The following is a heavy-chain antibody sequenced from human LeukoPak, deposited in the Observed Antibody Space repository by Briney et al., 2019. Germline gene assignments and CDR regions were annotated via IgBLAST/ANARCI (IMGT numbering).Heavy chain of an antibody. D-gene: IGHD6-13*01. Sequence: GGSLRLSCAASGFNFNSYDMQWVRQSPGKGLEWVTFIRYDGREKYYVDSVEGRFTISRDNSKNTLYLQMSSLRAEDTAVCYCATSVTGYSSPFYYWGQGTLVTVSP. CDR2: IRYDGREK. CDR3: ATSVTGYSSPFYY. V-gene: IGHV3-30*02. CDR1: GFNFNSYD. J-gene: IGHJ4*02.